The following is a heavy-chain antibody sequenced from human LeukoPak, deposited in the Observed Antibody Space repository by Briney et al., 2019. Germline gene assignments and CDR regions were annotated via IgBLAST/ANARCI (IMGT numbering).Heavy chain of an antibody. V-gene: IGHV4-4*09. CDR1: GDSISKYY. CDR3: ARHALHFQPIRTDYFYVDV. D-gene: IGHD3-3*02. J-gene: IGHJ6*03. CDR2: IYTSGGT. Sequence: AETLSLTCSVSGDSISKYYWSWIRQPPGKGLEWIGYIYTSGGTNYNPSLKSRVIISVDTSKNQLSLKLTSVTAADTAVYYCARHALHFQPIRTDYFYVDVWGKGTTVTVSS.